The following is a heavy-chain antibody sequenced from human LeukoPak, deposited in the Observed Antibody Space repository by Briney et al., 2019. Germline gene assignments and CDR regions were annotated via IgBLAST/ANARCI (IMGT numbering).Heavy chain of an antibody. V-gene: IGHV3-11*04. Sequence: GGSLRLSCAASGFTFSDYYMTWIRQAPGKGLEWVSYISSSAGTIYYADSVKGRFTISRDNAKNSLYLQMNSLRAEDTAVYYCARVVVVPAAIRMMDAFDIWGQGTMVTVSS. CDR2: ISSSAGTI. D-gene: IGHD2-2*02. CDR1: GFTFSDYY. J-gene: IGHJ3*02. CDR3: ARVVVVPAAIRMMDAFDI.